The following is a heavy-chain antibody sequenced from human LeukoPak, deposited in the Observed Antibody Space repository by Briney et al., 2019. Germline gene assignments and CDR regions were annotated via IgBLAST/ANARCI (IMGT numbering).Heavy chain of an antibody. J-gene: IGHJ3*02. D-gene: IGHD3-3*01. V-gene: IGHV1-69*13. CDR3: ARRITIFGASPGYAFDI. Sequence: GASVKVSCKASGGTFSSYAISWVRQAPGQGLEWMGGIIPILGTTNYAQKFQGRVTITADESTSTAYMELSSLRSEDTAVYYCARRITIFGASPGYAFDIWGQGTMVTVSS. CDR2: IIPILGTT. CDR1: GGTFSSYA.